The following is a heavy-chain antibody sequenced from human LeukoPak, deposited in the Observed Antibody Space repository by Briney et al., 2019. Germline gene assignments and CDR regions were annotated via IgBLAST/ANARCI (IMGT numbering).Heavy chain of an antibody. CDR3: AKDSGSYWFDP. V-gene: IGHV3-9*01. J-gene: IGHJ5*02. D-gene: IGHD1-26*01. CDR1: GFTFDDYA. Sequence: PGGSLRLSCAASGFTFDDYAMHWVRQAPGKGLEWVSGISWNSGSIGYADSVKGRFTISRDNAKNSLYLQMNSLRAEDTALYYCAKDSGSYWFDPWGQGTLVTVSS. CDR2: ISWNSGSI.